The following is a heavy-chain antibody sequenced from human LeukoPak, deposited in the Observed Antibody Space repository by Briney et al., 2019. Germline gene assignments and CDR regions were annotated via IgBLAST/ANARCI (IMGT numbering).Heavy chain of an antibody. Sequence: SETLSLTCTVSGGSISSYYWSWIRQPPGKGLEWIGYIYYSGSTNYNPSLKSRVAISVDTSKNQFSLKLSSATAADTAVYYCARGGQWLGYNWFDPWGQGTLVTVSS. CDR3: ARGGQWLGYNWFDP. D-gene: IGHD6-19*01. CDR2: IYYSGST. J-gene: IGHJ5*02. CDR1: GGSISSYY. V-gene: IGHV4-59*01.